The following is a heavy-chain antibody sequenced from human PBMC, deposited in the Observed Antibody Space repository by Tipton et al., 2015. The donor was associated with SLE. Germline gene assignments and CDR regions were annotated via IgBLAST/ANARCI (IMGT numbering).Heavy chain of an antibody. V-gene: IGHV3-43*01. J-gene: IGHJ4*02. CDR2: ITWNGLTT. Sequence: GSLRLSCAASGFAFEDYTMHWVRQAPGKSLEWVSLITWNGLTTYYAESVEGRFTTSRDDSQNSLFLQMNSLRVEDTAFYYCVKDSRRDYTFWTDYHHLDHWGQGTLVSVSS. CDR1: GFAFEDYT. D-gene: IGHD3/OR15-3a*01. CDR3: VKDSRRDYTFWTDYHHLDH.